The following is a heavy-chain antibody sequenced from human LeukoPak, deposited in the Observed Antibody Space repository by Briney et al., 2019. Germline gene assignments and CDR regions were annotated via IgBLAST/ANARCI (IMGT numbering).Heavy chain of an antibody. Sequence: SETLSLTCTVSGGSISSSSYYWGWIRQPPGKGLEWIGSIYYSGSTYYNPSLKSRVTISVDTSKNQFSLKLSSVTAADTAVYYCVRVLWSENWFDPWGQGTLVTVSS. CDR3: VRVLWSENWFDP. D-gene: IGHD3-10*01. CDR1: GGSISSSSYY. J-gene: IGHJ5*02. CDR2: IYYSGST. V-gene: IGHV4-39*07.